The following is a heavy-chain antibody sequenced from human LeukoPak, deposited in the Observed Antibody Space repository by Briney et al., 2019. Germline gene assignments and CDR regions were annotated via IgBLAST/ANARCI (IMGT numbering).Heavy chain of an antibody. V-gene: IGHV3-49*04. D-gene: IGHD5-18*01. CDR1: GFTFGDHA. CDR3: TRGPIQLWLYHGMDV. J-gene: IGHJ6*02. CDR2: IRSKTYGGTT. Sequence: GRSLRLSCTVTGFTFGDHAMSWVRQAPGKGLEWVGFIRSKTYGGTTEYAASVKGRFIISRDDSTSIAYLQMNSLKTEDTAVYYCTRGPIQLWLYHGMDVWGQGTTVTVSS.